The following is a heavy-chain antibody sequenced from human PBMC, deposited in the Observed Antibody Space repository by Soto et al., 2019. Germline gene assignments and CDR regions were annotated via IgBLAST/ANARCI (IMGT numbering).Heavy chain of an antibody. Sequence: PSETLSLTCTVSGGSISSYCWNWIRQPPGKGLEWIGYIYYSGSTNYKPALTSRVTISVDTSKNQFSLKLSSVTAADTAVYYCARGKGSSGDYGMDVWGQGTTVTVSS. CDR3: ARGKGSSGDYGMDV. J-gene: IGHJ6*02. D-gene: IGHD6-19*01. V-gene: IGHV4-59*01. CDR1: GGSISSYC. CDR2: IYYSGST.